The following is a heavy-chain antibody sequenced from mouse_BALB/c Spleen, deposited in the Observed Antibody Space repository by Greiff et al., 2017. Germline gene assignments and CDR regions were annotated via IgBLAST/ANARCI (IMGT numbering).Heavy chain of an antibody. CDR2: ISSGSSTI. CDR3: AREDYYGSSFAY. V-gene: IGHV5-17*02. CDR1: GFTFSSFG. Sequence: EVHLVESGGGLVQPGGSRKLSCAASGFTFSSFGMHWVRQAPEKGLEWVAYISSGSSTIYYADTVKGRFTISRDNPKNTLFLQMTSLRSEDTAMYYCAREDYYGSSFAYWGQGTLVTVSA. D-gene: IGHD2-2*01. J-gene: IGHJ3*01.